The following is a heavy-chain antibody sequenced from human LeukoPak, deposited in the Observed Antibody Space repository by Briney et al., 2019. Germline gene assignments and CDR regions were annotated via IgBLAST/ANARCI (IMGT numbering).Heavy chain of an antibody. Sequence: PGGSLRLSCAASGFTFSDHYMDWVRQAPGKGLEWVGLTRNKANSYTTEYAASVKGRFTISRDDSKNSLYLQMNSLKTEDTAVYYCARRGSSWYYFDYWGQGTLVTVSS. CDR3: ARRGSSWYYFDY. J-gene: IGHJ4*02. CDR2: TRNKANSYTT. CDR1: GFTFSDHY. V-gene: IGHV3-72*01. D-gene: IGHD6-13*01.